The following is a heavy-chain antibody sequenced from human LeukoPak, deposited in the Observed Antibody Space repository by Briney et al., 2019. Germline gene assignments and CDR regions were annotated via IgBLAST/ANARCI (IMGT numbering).Heavy chain of an antibody. CDR2: IYYPGST. CDR1: GGSISSYY. CDR3: ARDPLGSSWFGP. Sequence: SETLSLTCTVSGGSISSYYWTWIRQPPGKGLEWIGYIYYPGSTNYNPSLKSRVTMSVDTSKHQFSLKLSSLTAADTAVYYCARDPLGSSWFGPWGQGTLVTVSS. J-gene: IGHJ5*02. D-gene: IGHD6-13*01. V-gene: IGHV4-59*01.